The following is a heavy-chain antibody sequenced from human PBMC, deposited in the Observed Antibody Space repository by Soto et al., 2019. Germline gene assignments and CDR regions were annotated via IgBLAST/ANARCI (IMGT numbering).Heavy chain of an antibody. V-gene: IGHV4-59*11. D-gene: IGHD3-3*01. J-gene: IGHJ4*02. CDR3: ARATSDIGPDY. CDR1: GGSINSHY. CDR2: LYYTGST. Sequence: SETLSLTCTVSGGSINSHYWGWIRQPPGKGLEWIGYLYYTGSTNYNPSLKSRVSISLDTSKTQFSLKVSSVTAADTAIYYCARATSDIGPDYWGQGPLVTVSS.